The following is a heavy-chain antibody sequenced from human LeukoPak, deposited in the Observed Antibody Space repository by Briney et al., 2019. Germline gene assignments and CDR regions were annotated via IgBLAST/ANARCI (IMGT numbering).Heavy chain of an antibody. D-gene: IGHD2-15*01. J-gene: IGHJ4*02. CDR3: ARDPASGGFDS. V-gene: IGHV3-48*02. CDR1: GFTFSSYS. CDR2: ISSSSDTI. Sequence: GGSLRLTCAACGFTFSSYSMNWVRQAPGKGLEWISYISSSSDTIYYADSVKGRFTISRDNAKRSLYLQMNSLGDEDTAVYYCARDPASGGFDSWGQGILVTVSS.